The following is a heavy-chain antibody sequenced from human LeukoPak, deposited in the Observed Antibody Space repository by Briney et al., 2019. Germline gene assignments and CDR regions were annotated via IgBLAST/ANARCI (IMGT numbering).Heavy chain of an antibody. J-gene: IGHJ4*02. V-gene: IGHV3-23*01. CDR1: GFTFSSYA. CDR2: ISGSGGST. D-gene: IGHD2-2*01. Sequence: PGGSLRLSCAASGFTFSSYAMSWVRQAPGKGLEWVSAISGSGGSTYYADSVKGRFTISRDNSKNTLYLQMNSLRAEDTAVYYCARGSPGGDIVVVPAAMWDWGQGTLVTVSS. CDR3: ARGSPGGDIVVVPAAMWD.